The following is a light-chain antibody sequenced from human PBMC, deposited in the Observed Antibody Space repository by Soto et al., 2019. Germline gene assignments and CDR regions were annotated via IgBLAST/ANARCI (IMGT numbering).Light chain of an antibody. Sequence: EIVLTESPDTLSLSPGERGTLSCRSSQSVSNNYLAWYQQKPGQAPRLLIYGASNRATGIPDRFSGSGSGTDFTLTISRLEPEDFAVYYCQQYGSSGTFGQGTKVDIK. CDR3: QQYGSSGT. CDR2: GAS. CDR1: QSVSNNY. V-gene: IGKV3-20*01. J-gene: IGKJ1*01.